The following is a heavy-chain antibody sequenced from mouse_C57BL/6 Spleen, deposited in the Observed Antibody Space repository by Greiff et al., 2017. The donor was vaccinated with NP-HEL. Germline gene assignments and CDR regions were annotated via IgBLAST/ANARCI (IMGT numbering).Heavy chain of an antibody. CDR3: ARDHYYGSSHWYFDV. CDR1: GYSITSGYY. CDR2: ISYDGSN. D-gene: IGHD1-1*01. Sequence: EVKLVESGPGLVKPSQSLSLTCSVTGYSITSGYYWNWIRQFPGNKLEWMGYISYDGSNNYNPSLKNRISITRDTSKNQFFLKLNSVTTEDTATYYCARDHYYGSSHWYFDVWGTGTTVTVSS. V-gene: IGHV3-6*01. J-gene: IGHJ1*03.